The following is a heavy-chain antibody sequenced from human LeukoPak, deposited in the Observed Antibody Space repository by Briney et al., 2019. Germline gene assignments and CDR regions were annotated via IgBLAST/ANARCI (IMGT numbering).Heavy chain of an antibody. CDR2: FSSSSSTI. J-gene: IGHJ4*02. CDR1: GFTFSSYS. CDR3: ARGETSGSRVDY. Sequence: GGSLRLSCAAFGFTFSSYSMNWGRQAPGTGLEWVSYFSSSSSTIYYAESVKGRFTISRDNAKNSLYLQMNSLRAEDTAVYYCARGETSGSRVDYWGQGTLVTVSS. V-gene: IGHV3-48*01. D-gene: IGHD3-22*01.